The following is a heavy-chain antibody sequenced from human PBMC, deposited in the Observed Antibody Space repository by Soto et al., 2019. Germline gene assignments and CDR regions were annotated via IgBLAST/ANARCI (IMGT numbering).Heavy chain of an antibody. CDR2: IKSKTDGGTT. J-gene: IGHJ6*02. CDR3: TTSPSYDFWSGYPFEGYYYYGMDV. D-gene: IGHD3-3*01. V-gene: IGHV3-15*01. Sequence: GGSLRLSCAASGFTFSNAWISWVRQAPWKGLEWVGRIKSKTDGGTTDYAAPVKGRFTISRDDSKNTLYLQMNSLKTEDTAVYDCTTSPSYDFWSGYPFEGYYYYGMDVWGQRTTVTVCS. CDR1: GFTFSNAW.